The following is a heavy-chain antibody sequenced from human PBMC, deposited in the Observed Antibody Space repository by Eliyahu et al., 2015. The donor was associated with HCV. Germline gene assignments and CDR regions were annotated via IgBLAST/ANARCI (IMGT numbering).Heavy chain of an antibody. CDR3: AKDQGYCSSTSCYAPPYYYYGMDV. V-gene: IGHV3-30*18. Sequence: WVRQAPGKGLEWVAVISYDGSNKYYADSVKGRFTISRDNSKNTLYLQMNSLRAEDTAVYYCAKDQGYCSSTSCYAPPYYYYGMDVWGQGTTVTVSS. CDR2: ISYDGSNK. J-gene: IGHJ6*02. D-gene: IGHD2-2*01.